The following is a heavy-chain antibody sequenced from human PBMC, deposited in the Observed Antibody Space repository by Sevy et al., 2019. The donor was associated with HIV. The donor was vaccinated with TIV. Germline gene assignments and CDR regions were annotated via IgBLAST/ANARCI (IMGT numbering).Heavy chain of an antibody. CDR2: ITGSGGST. CDR3: AKVGYCSSTSCYSIYYGMDV. V-gene: IGHV3-23*01. CDR1: GFTFSRNA. J-gene: IGHJ6*02. D-gene: IGHD2-2*02. Sequence: GGSLRLSCAASGFTFSRNAMSWVRQAPGKGLEWASGITGSGGSTYYADSVKGRFTISRDNSKNTLYLKMNSLRVEDTAVYYCAKVGYCSSTSCYSIYYGMDVWGRGTTVTVSS.